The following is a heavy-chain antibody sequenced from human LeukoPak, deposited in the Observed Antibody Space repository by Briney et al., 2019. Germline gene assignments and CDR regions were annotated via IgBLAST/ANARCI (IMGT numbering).Heavy chain of an antibody. Sequence: SETLSLTCAVYGGSLSSYYWTWIRQPPGKGLEWIGSMYYSGSTYYNPSLKSRVTISVDTSKNQFSLKLSSVTAADTAVYYCARNHYFGSGSYYDPQNWFDPWGQGTLVTVSS. CDR1: GGSLSSYY. V-gene: IGHV4-39*01. CDR3: ARNHYFGSGSYYDPQNWFDP. J-gene: IGHJ5*02. CDR2: MYYSGST. D-gene: IGHD3-10*01.